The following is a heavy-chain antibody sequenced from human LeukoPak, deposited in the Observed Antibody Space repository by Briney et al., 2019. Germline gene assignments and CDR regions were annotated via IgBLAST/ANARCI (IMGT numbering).Heavy chain of an antibody. CDR1: GFTFSSYG. CDR2: ISGSGGST. J-gene: IGHJ4*02. CDR3: AQQLGRNY. D-gene: IGHD6-13*01. Sequence: GGSLRLSCAASGFTFSSYGMSWVRQAPGKGLEWVSAISGSGGSTYYTDSVKGRFTISRDNSKNTLYLQMNSLGAEDTAVYYCAQQLGRNYWGQGTLVTVSS. V-gene: IGHV3-23*01.